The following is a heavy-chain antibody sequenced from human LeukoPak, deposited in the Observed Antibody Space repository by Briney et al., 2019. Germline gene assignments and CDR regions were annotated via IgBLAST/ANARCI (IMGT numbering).Heavy chain of an antibody. CDR3: ATCAPSGDYDY. V-gene: IGHV1-2*02. D-gene: IGHD7-27*01. J-gene: IGHJ4*02. CDR2: INPNSGGT. Sequence: ASVKVSCKASGYTFTGYYMHWVRQAPGQGLEWMGWINPNSGGTNYAQKFQGRVTMTRDTSISTAYMELSRLRSGDTAVYYCATCAPSGDYDYWGQGTLLSVSS. CDR1: GYTFTGYY.